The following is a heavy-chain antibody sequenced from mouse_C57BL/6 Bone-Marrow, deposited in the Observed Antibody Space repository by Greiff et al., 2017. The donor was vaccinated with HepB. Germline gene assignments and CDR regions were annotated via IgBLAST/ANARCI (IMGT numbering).Heavy chain of an antibody. Sequence: QVQLQQSGPELVKPGASVKLSCKASGYTFTSYDINWVKQRPGQGLEWIGWIYPRDGSTKYNEKFKGKATLTVDTSSSTAYMELHSLTSEDSAVYFCARGVSTVVAKDWYFDVWGTGTTVTVSS. CDR1: GYTFTSYD. D-gene: IGHD1-1*01. CDR2: IYPRDGST. J-gene: IGHJ1*03. V-gene: IGHV1-85*01. CDR3: ARGVSTVVAKDWYFDV.